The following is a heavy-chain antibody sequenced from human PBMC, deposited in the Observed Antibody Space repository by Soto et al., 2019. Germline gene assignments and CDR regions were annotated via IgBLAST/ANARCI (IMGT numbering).Heavy chain of an antibody. J-gene: IGHJ4*02. CDR3: ARETSPIFEGYYFDY. CDR2: ISSSSSYI. Sequence: GGSLRLSCAASGFTFSSYSMNWVRQAPGKGLEWVSSISSSSSYIYYADSVKGRFTISRDNAKNSLYLQMNSLRAEDTAVYYCARETSPIFEGYYFDYWGQGTLVTVSS. V-gene: IGHV3-21*01. D-gene: IGHD3-3*01. CDR1: GFTFSSYS.